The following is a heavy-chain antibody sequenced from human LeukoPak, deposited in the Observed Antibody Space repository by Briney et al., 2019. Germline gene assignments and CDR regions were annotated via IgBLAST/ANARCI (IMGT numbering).Heavy chain of an antibody. D-gene: IGHD2-2*01. J-gene: IGHJ6*02. CDR1: GGSISSYY. V-gene: IGHV4-59*01. CDR2: IYYSGST. Sequence: SETLSLTCTVSGGSISSYYWSWIRQPPGKGLEWIGYIYYSGSTNYNPSLKSRVTISVDTSKNQFSLKLSSVTAADTAVYYCARDRSTSRYYYGMDVWGQGTTVTVSS. CDR3: ARDRSTSRYYYGMDV.